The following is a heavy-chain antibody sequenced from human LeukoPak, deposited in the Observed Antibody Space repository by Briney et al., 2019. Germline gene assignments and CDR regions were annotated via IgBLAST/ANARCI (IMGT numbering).Heavy chain of an antibody. D-gene: IGHD1-26*01. CDR2: IYHSGST. CDR3: ARARGSNYYYYYYMDV. CDR1: GDSISSSNCY. Sequence: SETLSLTCTVSGDSISSSNCYWGWIRQPPGKGLEWIGSIYHSGSTYYNPSLKSRVTISVDTSKNQFSLKLSSVTAADTAVYYCARARGSNYYYYYYMDVWGKGTTVTVSS. J-gene: IGHJ6*03. V-gene: IGHV4-39*07.